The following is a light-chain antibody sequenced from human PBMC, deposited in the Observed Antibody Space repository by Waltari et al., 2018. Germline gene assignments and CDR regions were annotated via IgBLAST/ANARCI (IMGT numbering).Light chain of an antibody. CDR1: QSLLHSNGHIN. V-gene: IGKV2-28*01. Sequence: TQSPVSLPVTPGEPASLSCRSNQSLLHSNGHINLNWYLQKQGQSPRLLMYLVSTRASGVPDRFSCIGSGTDFTLRISTVEADDFGIYYCMQGLQAPLTIGGGTKLEIK. CDR2: LVS. J-gene: IGKJ4*01. CDR3: MQGLQAPLT.